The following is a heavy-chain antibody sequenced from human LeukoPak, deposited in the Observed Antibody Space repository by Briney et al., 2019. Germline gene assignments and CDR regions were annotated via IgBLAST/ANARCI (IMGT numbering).Heavy chain of an antibody. CDR3: ARGGRWLHPYFDY. Sequence: SETLSLTCAVYGGSFSGYYWSWIRQPPGKGLEWIGEINHSVSTNYNPSLKSRVTISVDTSKHQFSLKLSSVTAADTAVYYCARGGRWLHPYFDYWGQGTLVTVSS. V-gene: IGHV4-34*01. CDR2: INHSVST. J-gene: IGHJ4*02. CDR1: GGSFSGYY. D-gene: IGHD5-24*01.